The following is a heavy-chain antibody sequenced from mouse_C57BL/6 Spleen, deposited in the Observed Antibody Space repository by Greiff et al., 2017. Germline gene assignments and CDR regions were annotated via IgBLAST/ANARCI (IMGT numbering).Heavy chain of an antibody. V-gene: IGHV1-62-2*01. CDR1: GYTFTEYT. D-gene: IGHD1-1*01. CDR3: ARHEEDRCGSSFDY. J-gene: IGHJ2*01. Sequence: QVQLQQSGAELVKPGASVKLSCKASGYTFTEYTIHWVKQRPGQGLEWIGWFYPGSGSIKYNEKFKDKATVTEDKSSSTVYMGLSRLTSEDSAVCFCARHEEDRCGSSFDYWGQGTTLTVSS. CDR2: FYPGSGSI.